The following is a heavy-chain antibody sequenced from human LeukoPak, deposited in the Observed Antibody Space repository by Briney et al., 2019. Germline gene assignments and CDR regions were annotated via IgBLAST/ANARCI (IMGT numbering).Heavy chain of an antibody. CDR3: AKDSAKKYDDY. J-gene: IGHJ4*02. V-gene: IGHV4-38-2*02. CDR1: GYSITNGYY. CDR2: IYHDGRI. D-gene: IGHD2/OR15-2a*01. Sequence: SETLSLTCTVSGYSITNGYYWGWIRQPPGKGLEWIGSIYHDGRIDYNPSLKSRVTISRDTSNDQFSLKLSSVTAADTAMYYCAKDSAKKYDDYWGQGTLVTVSS.